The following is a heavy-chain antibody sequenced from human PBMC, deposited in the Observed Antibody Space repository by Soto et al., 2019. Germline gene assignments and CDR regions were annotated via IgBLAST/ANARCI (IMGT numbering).Heavy chain of an antibody. CDR3: ARRGYYDFWSGYYTLSYFDY. D-gene: IGHD3-3*01. CDR2: IYTSGST. J-gene: IGHJ4*02. V-gene: IGHV4-4*07. CDR1: GGSISSYY. Sequence: ASETLSLTCTVSGGSISSYYWSWIRQPAGKGLEWIGRIYTSGSTNYNPSLKSRVTMSVDTSKNQFSLKLSSVTAADTAVYYCARRGYYDFWSGYYTLSYFDYWGQGTLVTVS.